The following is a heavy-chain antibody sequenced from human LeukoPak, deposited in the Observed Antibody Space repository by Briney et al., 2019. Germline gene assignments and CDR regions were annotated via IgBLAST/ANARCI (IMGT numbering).Heavy chain of an antibody. J-gene: IGHJ4*02. CDR1: EFTLSSYA. D-gene: IGHD2-21*01. CDR3: AKAPVTTCSGAYCYPFDY. V-gene: IGHV3-23*01. Sequence: PGGSLRLSCAASEFTLSSYAMSWVRQAPGEGLEWVSAISVSGNTYHADSVKGRFTISRDSSKNTLYLQMNRLRAEDAAVYYCAKAPVTTCSGAYCYPFDYWGQGTLVTVSS. CDR2: ISVSGNT.